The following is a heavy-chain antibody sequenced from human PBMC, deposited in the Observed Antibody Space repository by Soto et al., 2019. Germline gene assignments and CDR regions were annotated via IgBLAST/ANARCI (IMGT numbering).Heavy chain of an antibody. D-gene: IGHD2-2*01. CDR1: AESFSGYY. V-gene: IGHV4-34*01. J-gene: IGHJ5*02. Sequence: QLQQWGAGLLKPSETLSLTCAVNAESFSGYYWSWIRQPPDKGLEWLGEINHRGITNYNPSLKSRVTISVDTSKNRFCLKLSSVTASDTAVYYCARVRGYYQRTVITYIWFDPWGQGTLVTVSS. CDR3: ARVRGYYQRTVITYIWFDP. CDR2: INHRGIT.